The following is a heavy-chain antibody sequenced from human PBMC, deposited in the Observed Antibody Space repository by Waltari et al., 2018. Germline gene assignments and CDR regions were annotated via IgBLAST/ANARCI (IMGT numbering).Heavy chain of an antibody. CDR3: ARTLRQSSSWYGY. D-gene: IGHD6-13*01. Sequence: EVQLVESGGGLVQPGGSLRLSCAGSGFTFSTYWMSWVRQAPGKGLEWVANIKPDGSEKYYVDSVRGRFTISRDNAKNSLYLQLDSLRAEDMAVYYCARTLRQSSSWYGYWGQGTLVTVSS. CDR1: GFTFSTYW. CDR2: IKPDGSEK. J-gene: IGHJ4*02. V-gene: IGHV3-7*01.